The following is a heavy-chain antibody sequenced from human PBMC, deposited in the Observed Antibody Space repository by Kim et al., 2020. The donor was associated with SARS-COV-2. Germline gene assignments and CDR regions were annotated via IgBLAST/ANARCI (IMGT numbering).Heavy chain of an antibody. CDR2: IKSRTDGGTP. J-gene: IGHJ4*02. D-gene: IGHD6-13*01. Sequence: GGSLRLSCAASGFTFRNAWMSWVRQAPGKGLEWVGRIKSRTDGGTPDYAAPVKGRFTISRDDSKNMLYLQMNSLKTEDTAVYYCSIEAGYTFSWLTDWGQGTRVTVSS. V-gene: IGHV3-15*01. CDR1: GFTFRNAW. CDR3: SIEAGYTFSWLTD.